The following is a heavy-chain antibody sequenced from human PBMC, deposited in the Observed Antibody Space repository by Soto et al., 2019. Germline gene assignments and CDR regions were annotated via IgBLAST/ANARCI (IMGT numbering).Heavy chain of an antibody. CDR3: ARDRRKKYYDFLGGWFDP. Sequence: SETLSLTCTVSGGSISSYYWSWIRQPPGKGLEWIGYIYYSGSTNYNPSLKSRVTISVDTSKNQFSLKLSSVTAADTAVYYCARDRRKKYYDFLGGWFDPWGQGTLVTVS. V-gene: IGHV4-59*01. J-gene: IGHJ5*02. CDR2: IYYSGST. D-gene: IGHD3-3*01. CDR1: GGSISSYY.